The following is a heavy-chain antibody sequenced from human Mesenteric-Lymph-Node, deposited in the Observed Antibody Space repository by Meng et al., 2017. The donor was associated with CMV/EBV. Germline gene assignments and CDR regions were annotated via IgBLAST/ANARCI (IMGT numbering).Heavy chain of an antibody. CDR1: AW. V-gene: IGHV3-15*01. CDR3: AKEATGQVGATTTYYFDY. Sequence: AWMSWVRQAPGKGLECVGRIKSKGDGGSSDYSASVKGRFTISRDDSENTLYLQMNSLRAEDTAVYYCAKEATGQVGATTTYYFDYWGQGTLVTVSS. D-gene: IGHD1-26*01. J-gene: IGHJ4*02. CDR2: IKSKGDGGSS.